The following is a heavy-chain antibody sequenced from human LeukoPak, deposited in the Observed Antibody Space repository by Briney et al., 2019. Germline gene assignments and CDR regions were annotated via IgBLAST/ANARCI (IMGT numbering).Heavy chain of an antibody. CDR2: IYPGDSDT. Sequence: GESLKISCKGSGYSFTSYWIGWVRQMPGKGLEWMGIIYPGDSDTRYSPSFQGQVTISADKSISTAYLQWSSLKASDTAMYYCARHRGDYYDSSGYQQTGYYYYMDVWGKGTTVTVSS. CDR3: ARHRGDYYDSSGYQQTGYYYYMDV. V-gene: IGHV5-51*01. J-gene: IGHJ6*03. CDR1: GYSFTSYW. D-gene: IGHD3-22*01.